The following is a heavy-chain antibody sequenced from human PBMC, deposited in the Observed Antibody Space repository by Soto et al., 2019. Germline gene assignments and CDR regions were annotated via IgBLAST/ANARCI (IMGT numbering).Heavy chain of an antibody. CDR2: IYWNDDK. Sequence: QITLKESGPPLVEPTQTLTLTCTYSGFSLRTTGVGVGWIRQPPGKALEWLGIIYWNDDKRYSPSLKNRFTLTRDISKSQVVLTMTHMDPVDTATYYCAHTWGLPFDYWGQGTLVIVSS. D-gene: IGHD3-16*01. V-gene: IGHV2-5*01. J-gene: IGHJ4*02. CDR3: AHTWGLPFDY. CDR1: GFSLRTTGVG.